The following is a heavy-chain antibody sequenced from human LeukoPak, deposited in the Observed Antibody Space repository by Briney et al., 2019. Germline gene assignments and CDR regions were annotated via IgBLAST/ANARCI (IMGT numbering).Heavy chain of an antibody. J-gene: IGHJ3*02. Sequence: ASVKVSCKACGYTFTDYYMHWVQQAPGKGLEWMGLVDPEDGETIYAEKFQGRVTITADTSTDTAYMELSSLRSEDTAVYYCALVGATLGGAFDIWGQGTMVTVSS. CDR2: VDPEDGET. CDR3: ALVGATLGGAFDI. D-gene: IGHD1-26*01. CDR1: GYTFTDYY. V-gene: IGHV1-69-2*01.